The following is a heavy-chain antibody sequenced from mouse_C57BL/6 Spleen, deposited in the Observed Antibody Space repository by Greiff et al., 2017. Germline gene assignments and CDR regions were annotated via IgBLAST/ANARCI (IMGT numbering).Heavy chain of an antibody. CDR1: GYTFTDYE. J-gene: IGHJ1*03. D-gene: IGHD1-1*01. V-gene: IGHV1-15*01. Sequence: QVQLQQSGAELVRPGASVTLSCKASGYTFTDYEMHWVKQTPVHGLEWIGAIDPETGGTAYNQKFKGKAILTADKSSSTAYMELRSLTSEDSAVYYCTSSTVVARDWYFDVWGTGTTVTVSS. CDR2: IDPETGGT. CDR3: TSSTVVARDWYFDV.